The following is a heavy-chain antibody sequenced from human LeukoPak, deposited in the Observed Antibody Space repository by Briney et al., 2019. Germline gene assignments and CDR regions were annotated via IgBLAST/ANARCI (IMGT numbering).Heavy chain of an antibody. CDR1: GNSFQSYW. Sequence: GESLKISCKVSGNSFQSYWIGWVRQMPGKGLEFMGLVFIGDSDTRYSPSFHGQVTISVDKSISTAYLQWSSLKASDTAMYYCARLPGIVATIERYFDYWGQGTLVTVSS. V-gene: IGHV5-51*01. CDR2: VFIGDSDT. D-gene: IGHD5-12*01. CDR3: ARLPGIVATIERYFDY. J-gene: IGHJ4*02.